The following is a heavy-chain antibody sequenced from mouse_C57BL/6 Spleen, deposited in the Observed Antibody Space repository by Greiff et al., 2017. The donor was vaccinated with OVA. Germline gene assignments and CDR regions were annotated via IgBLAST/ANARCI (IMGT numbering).Heavy chain of an antibody. Sequence: EVKVEESGGGLVKPGGSLKLSCAASGFTFSDHGMHWVRQAPEKGPEWVAYICSGSSTIYYEDTVKGRFTISRDNAKDTLFLQMTSMRSEDTAVYYCARRDYYGSSYFDYWGQGTTLTVSS. J-gene: IGHJ2*01. CDR2: ICSGSSTI. V-gene: IGHV5-17*01. CDR3: ARRDYYGSSYFDY. CDR1: GFTFSDHG. D-gene: IGHD1-1*01.